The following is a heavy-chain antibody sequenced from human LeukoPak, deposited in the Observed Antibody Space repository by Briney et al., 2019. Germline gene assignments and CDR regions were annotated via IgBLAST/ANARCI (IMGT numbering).Heavy chain of an antibody. J-gene: IGHJ4*02. CDR3: ARRSVLRHFNY. V-gene: IGHV4-39*01. D-gene: IGHD3-3*01. Sequence: TSETLSLTCIVSGGSISSSSYYWGWIRQPPGKGLEWIGSIYYSGSTYYNPSLKSRVTISIDTSKNQFSLKLSSVTAADTAVYYCARRSVLRHFNYWGQGTLVTVSS. CDR1: GGSISSSSYY. CDR2: IYYSGST.